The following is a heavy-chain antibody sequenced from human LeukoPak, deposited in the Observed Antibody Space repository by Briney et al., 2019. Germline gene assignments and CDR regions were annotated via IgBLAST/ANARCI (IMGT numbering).Heavy chain of an antibody. Sequence: PGGSLRLSCAASDFTFSIYGMHWVRQAPGKGLEWVAFIRYDSTDKFYADSVKGRFTISRDNSKNTLYLQMNLRADDTAVYYCAKSYRSGWYRGVIDSWGQGTLVTVSS. D-gene: IGHD6-13*01. CDR2: IRYDSTDK. CDR3: AKSYRSGWYRGVIDS. V-gene: IGHV3-30*02. CDR1: DFTFSIYG. J-gene: IGHJ4*02.